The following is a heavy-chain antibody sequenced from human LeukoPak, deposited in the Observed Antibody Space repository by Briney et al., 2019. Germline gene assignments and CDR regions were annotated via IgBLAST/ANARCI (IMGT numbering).Heavy chain of an antibody. CDR1: GFTFTNHE. CDR2: IKQDGSEK. J-gene: IGHJ4*02. D-gene: IGHD3-22*01. V-gene: IGHV3-7*04. CDR3: ARNGDYDGRGFYYFFDH. Sequence: PGGSLRLSCVASGFTFTNHEMNWVRQAPGKGVEWVANIKQDGSEKYYVDSVKGRFTISRDNAKNSLSLQMNSLRAEDTAVYYCARNGDYDGRGFYYFFDHWGRGTLVTVSS.